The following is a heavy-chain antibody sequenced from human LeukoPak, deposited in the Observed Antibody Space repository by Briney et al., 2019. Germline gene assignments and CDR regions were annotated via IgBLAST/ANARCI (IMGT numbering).Heavy chain of an antibody. V-gene: IGHV3-33*01. CDR2: IWYDGSNT. CDR1: GFSFNTYG. J-gene: IGHJ4*02. D-gene: IGHD3-3*01. CDR3: ARGGPEWPLDY. Sequence: GGSLRLPCAASGFSFNTYGMLWVRQAPGKGLECVAVIWYDGSNTYYADSVKGRFTISRDNSKNTLYLQMNSLRAEDTAVYYCARGGPEWPLDYWGQGTLVTVSS.